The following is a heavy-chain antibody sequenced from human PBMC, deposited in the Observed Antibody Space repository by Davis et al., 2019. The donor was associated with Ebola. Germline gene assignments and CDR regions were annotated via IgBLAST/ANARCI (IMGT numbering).Heavy chain of an antibody. V-gene: IGHV1-8*01. CDR2: MNPNSGNT. J-gene: IGHJ4*02. CDR3: ARGGLTVYCSTSCYKGVFDY. Sequence: ASVKVSCKASGYTFTSYDINWVRQATGQGLEWMGWMNPNSGNTGYAQKFQGRVTMTRNTSISTAYMELSSLRSEDTAVYYCARGGLTVYCSTSCYKGVFDYWGQGTLVTVSS. D-gene: IGHD2-2*02. CDR1: GYTFTSYD.